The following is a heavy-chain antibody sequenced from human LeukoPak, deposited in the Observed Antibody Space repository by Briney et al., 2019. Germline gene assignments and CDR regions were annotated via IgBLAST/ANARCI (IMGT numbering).Heavy chain of an antibody. CDR2: IYHSGST. D-gene: IGHD2-21*01. V-gene: IGHV4-4*02. CDR3: ARAPIAVELNAFDI. Sequence: SGTLSLTCAVSGGSFSSSNWWSWVRQPPGKGLEWIGEIYHSGSTNYNPSLKSRVTISVDKSKNQFSLKLSSVTAADTAVYYCARAPIAVELNAFDIWGQGTMVTVSS. J-gene: IGHJ3*02. CDR1: GGSFSSSNW.